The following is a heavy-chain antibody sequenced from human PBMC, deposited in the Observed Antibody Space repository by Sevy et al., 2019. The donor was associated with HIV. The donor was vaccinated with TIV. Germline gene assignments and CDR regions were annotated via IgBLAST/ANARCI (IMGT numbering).Heavy chain of an antibody. CDR1: GGSFSGYY. CDR2: INHSGRT. D-gene: IGHD3-16*01. Sequence: SETLSLTCAVYGGSFSGYYWSWIRQPPGKGLEWIGEINHSGRTNYNPTLKRRVTISVDTSKNHFSLKLSSVTAADTAVYYCARSRHQRIRITYGGPGNYFDYWGQGTLVTVSS. CDR3: ARSRHQRIRITYGGPGNYFDY. J-gene: IGHJ4*02. V-gene: IGHV4-34*01.